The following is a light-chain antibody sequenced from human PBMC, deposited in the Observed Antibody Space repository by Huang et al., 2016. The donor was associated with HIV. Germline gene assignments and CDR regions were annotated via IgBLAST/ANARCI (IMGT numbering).Light chain of an antibody. CDR2: GAS. V-gene: IGKV3-15*01. CDR3: QQHNNWPRT. J-gene: IGKJ3*01. Sequence: IVMTQSPATLSLSPGERATLSCRASQSVSSNLAWYQQKSGHAPRLLIYGASTRATGIPARFSGSGSGTEFTLTISSLQSEDFAVYYCQQHNNWPRTFGPGTKVDIK. CDR1: QSVSSN.